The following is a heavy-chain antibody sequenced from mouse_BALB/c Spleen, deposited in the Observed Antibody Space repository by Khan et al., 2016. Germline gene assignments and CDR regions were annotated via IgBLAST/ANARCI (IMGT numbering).Heavy chain of an antibody. D-gene: IGHD3-1*01. CDR3: VISEAARSSFAY. CDR2: ISYSGST. CDR1: GDSITSGY. Sequence: MQLEESGPSLVKPSQTPSLTCSVTGDSITSGYWNWIRKFPGNKLEYMGYISYSGSTFYNPSLESRISITRDTSKNQYYLQLNSVTSEDKATYYCVISEAARSSFAYWGQGTLVTVSA. J-gene: IGHJ3*01. V-gene: IGHV3-8*02.